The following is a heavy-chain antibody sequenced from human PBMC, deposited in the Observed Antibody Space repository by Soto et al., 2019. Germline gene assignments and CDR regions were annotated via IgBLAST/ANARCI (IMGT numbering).Heavy chain of an antibody. J-gene: IGHJ5*02. CDR3: ARQDYSSSSGGWWFDP. Sequence: PGESLKISFKGSGYSFTSYWIGWVRQMPGKGLEWMGIIYPGDSDTRYSPSFQGQVTISADKSISTAYLQWSSLKASDTAMYYCARQDYSSSSGGWWFDPWGQGTLVTVSS. CDR2: IYPGDSDT. D-gene: IGHD6-6*01. CDR1: GYSFTSYW. V-gene: IGHV5-51*01.